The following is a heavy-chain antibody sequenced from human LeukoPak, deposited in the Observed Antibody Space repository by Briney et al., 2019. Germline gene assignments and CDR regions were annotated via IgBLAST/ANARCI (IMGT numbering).Heavy chain of an antibody. CDR3: ARSGWAAPVGY. CDR2: IYYNGST. Sequence: SETLSLTCTVSGGSISTSSYYWGWVRQPPGKGLEWIGSIYYNGSTYYNPSLKSRVTISVDTSKNQFSLKLGSVTAADTAVYYCARSGWAAPVGYWGQGTLVTVSS. D-gene: IGHD3-22*01. J-gene: IGHJ4*02. V-gene: IGHV4-39*07. CDR1: GGSISTSSYY.